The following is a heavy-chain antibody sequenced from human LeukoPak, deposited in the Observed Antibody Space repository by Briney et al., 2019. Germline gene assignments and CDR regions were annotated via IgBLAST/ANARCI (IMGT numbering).Heavy chain of an antibody. CDR3: AKDHLDFYYGSGSYYPLNWFDP. CDR1: GFTFSSYA. D-gene: IGHD3-10*01. Sequence: GGSLRLSCAASGFTFSSYAMHWVRQAPGKGLEWVAVISYDGSNKYYADSVKGRFTISRDNSKNTLYLQMNSLRAEDTAVYYCAKDHLDFYYGSGSYYPLNWFDPWGQGTLVTVSS. CDR2: ISYDGSNK. V-gene: IGHV3-30-3*01. J-gene: IGHJ5*02.